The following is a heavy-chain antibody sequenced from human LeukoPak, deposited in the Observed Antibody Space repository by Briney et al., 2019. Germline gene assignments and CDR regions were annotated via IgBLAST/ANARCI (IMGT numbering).Heavy chain of an antibody. D-gene: IGHD2-2*02. CDR2: INPNSGGT. CDR3: ARRKTDIVIVPAAISGTAKSRPIMDV. CDR1: GYTFTGYY. Sequence: ASVKVSCKASGYTFTGYYMHWVRQAPGRGLEWMGWINPNSGGTNYAQKFQGRVTMTRDTSISTAYMELSSLRSEDTAVYYCARRKTDIVIVPAAISGTAKSRPIMDVWGKGTTVTVSS. V-gene: IGHV1-2*02. J-gene: IGHJ6*03.